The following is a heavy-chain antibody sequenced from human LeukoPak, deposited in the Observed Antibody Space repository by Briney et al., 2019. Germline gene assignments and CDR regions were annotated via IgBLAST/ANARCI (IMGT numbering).Heavy chain of an antibody. CDR2: VSSSGSTI. Sequence: GGSLRLSCVASGFTFSSYAMSWVRQAPGKGLEWVSYVSSSGSTIYYAGSVKGRFTISRDNAKNSLYLQMNSLRAEDTAVYYCAELGITMIGGVWGKGTTVTISS. J-gene: IGHJ6*04. CDR1: GFTFSSYA. V-gene: IGHV3-48*03. CDR3: AELGITMIGGV. D-gene: IGHD3-10*02.